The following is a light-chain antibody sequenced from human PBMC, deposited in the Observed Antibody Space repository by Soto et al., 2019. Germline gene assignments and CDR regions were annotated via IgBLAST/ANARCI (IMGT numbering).Light chain of an antibody. CDR1: KNDIGLYDF. Sequence: QSALTQPPSASGSPGQSVTISCTGTKNDIGLYDFVSWYQHHPGKAPRLIIYEVVQRPSGVPDRFSGSKSGNTASLTVSGLXAADEADYFCKSYAGSNTYVFGSGTKV. CDR2: EVV. CDR3: KSYAGSNTYV. V-gene: IGLV2-8*01. J-gene: IGLJ1*01.